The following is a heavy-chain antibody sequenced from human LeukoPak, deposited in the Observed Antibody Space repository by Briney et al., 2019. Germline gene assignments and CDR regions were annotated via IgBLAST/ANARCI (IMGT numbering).Heavy chain of an antibody. CDR2: IKQDGSEK. Sequence: TGGPLRLSCAASGFTFSSYWMSWVRQAPGKGLEWVANIKQDGSEKYYVDSVKGRFTISRDNAKNSLYLQMNSLRAEDTAVYYCARGQWLQFDVFDIWGQGTMVTVSS. V-gene: IGHV3-7*04. J-gene: IGHJ3*02. D-gene: IGHD5-24*01. CDR3: ARGQWLQFDVFDI. CDR1: GFTFSSYW.